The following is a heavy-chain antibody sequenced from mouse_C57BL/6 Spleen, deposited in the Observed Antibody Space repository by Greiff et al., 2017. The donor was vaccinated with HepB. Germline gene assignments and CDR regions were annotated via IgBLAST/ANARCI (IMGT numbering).Heavy chain of an antibody. Sequence: EVQLVESGPGLVKPSQSLSLTCSVTGYSITSGYYWNWIRQFPGNKLEWMGYISYDGSNNYNPSLKNRISITRDTSKNQFFLKLNSVTTEDTATYYCAREAGDYDGWYFDVWGTGTTVTVSS. J-gene: IGHJ1*03. CDR3: AREAGDYDGWYFDV. D-gene: IGHD2-4*01. V-gene: IGHV3-6*01. CDR1: GYSITSGYY. CDR2: ISYDGSN.